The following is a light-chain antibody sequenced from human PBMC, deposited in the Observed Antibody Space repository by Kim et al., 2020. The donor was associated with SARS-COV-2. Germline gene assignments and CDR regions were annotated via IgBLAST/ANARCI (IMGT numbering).Light chain of an antibody. Sequence: SYELTQPPSVSVSPGQTATITCSGDKWGGAYASWYRQKPGQPPVLVIYQDTKRTSGIPERFSGSNFGNTATLTISGTQAIDEADYYCQSWESRTGSFGGG. CDR1: KWGGAY. CDR3: QSWESRTGS. V-gene: IGLV3-1*01. J-gene: IGLJ2*01. CDR2: QDT.